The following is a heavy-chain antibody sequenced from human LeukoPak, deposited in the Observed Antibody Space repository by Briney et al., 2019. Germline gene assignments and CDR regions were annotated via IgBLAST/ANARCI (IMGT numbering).Heavy chain of an antibody. D-gene: IGHD3-10*01. V-gene: IGHV3-15*01. CDR3: TTFTMVPREDY. Sequence: GGSLRLSCAASGFTFSSYSMNWVRQAPGKGLEWVGRIKSKTDGGTTDYVAPVKGRFTISRDDSKNTLYLQMNSLKTEDTAVYYCTTFTMVPREDYWGQGTLVTVSS. J-gene: IGHJ4*02. CDR1: GFTFSSYS. CDR2: IKSKTDGGTT.